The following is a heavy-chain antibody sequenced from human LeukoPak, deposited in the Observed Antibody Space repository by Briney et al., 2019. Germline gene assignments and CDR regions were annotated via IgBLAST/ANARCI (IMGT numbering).Heavy chain of an antibody. D-gene: IGHD2-21*02. J-gene: IGHJ4*02. Sequence: GGSLRLSCAASGFTFSSYAMSWVRQAPGKGLEWVSAISGSGGSTYYADSVKGRFTISRDNSKNTLYLQMNSLRAEDTAVYYCAEVAYCGGDCYSGPFDYWGQGTLVTVSS. CDR2: ISGSGGST. CDR3: AEVAYCGGDCYSGPFDY. CDR1: GFTFSSYA. V-gene: IGHV3-23*01.